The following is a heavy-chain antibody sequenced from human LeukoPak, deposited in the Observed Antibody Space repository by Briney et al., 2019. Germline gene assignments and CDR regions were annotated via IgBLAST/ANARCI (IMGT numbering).Heavy chain of an antibody. CDR1: GYTFTSYD. Sequence: GASVKVSCMASGYTFTSYDINWVRQATGQGLEWMGWMNPNSGNTGYAQKFQGRVTMTRNTSISTAYMELSSLRSEDTAVYYCARLISSSWFLDYWGQGTLVTVSS. J-gene: IGHJ4*02. V-gene: IGHV1-8*01. CDR2: MNPNSGNT. CDR3: ARLISSSWFLDY. D-gene: IGHD6-13*01.